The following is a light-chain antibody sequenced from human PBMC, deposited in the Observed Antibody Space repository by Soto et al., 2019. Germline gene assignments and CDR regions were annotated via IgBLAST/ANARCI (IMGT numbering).Light chain of an antibody. CDR1: QDISTY. CDR2: GAS. CDR3: QQLNTYPLT. V-gene: IGKV1-9*01. J-gene: IGKJ4*01. Sequence: IQLTQSPSSLSASVGDGVTITCRASQDISTYLAWYQQKAGKAPKLLIYGASTLQSGVPSRFSGSGSGTDFTLSISSLQPEDFATYFCQQLNTYPLTFGGGTKVEIK.